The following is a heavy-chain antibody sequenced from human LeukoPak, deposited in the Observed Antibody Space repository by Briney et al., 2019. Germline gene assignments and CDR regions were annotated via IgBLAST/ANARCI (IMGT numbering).Heavy chain of an antibody. CDR1: GFTFSSYA. Sequence: PGGSLRLSCAASGFTFSSYAMHWVRQAPGKGLEWVAVISYDGSNKYYADSVKGRFTISRDNSKNTVYLQMNSLRAEDTAVYYCAKGRVASGSYFDYWGQGTLVTVSS. V-gene: IGHV3-30-3*01. D-gene: IGHD1-26*01. J-gene: IGHJ4*02. CDR2: ISYDGSNK. CDR3: AKGRVASGSYFDY.